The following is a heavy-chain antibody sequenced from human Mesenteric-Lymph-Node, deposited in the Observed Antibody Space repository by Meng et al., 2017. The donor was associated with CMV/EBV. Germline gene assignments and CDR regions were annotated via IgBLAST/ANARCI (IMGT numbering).Heavy chain of an antibody. V-gene: IGHV3-30*03. Sequence: LSLTCAASGFTFTNAWMTWVRQAPGKGLEWVAVISYDGSNKYYADSVKGRFTISRDNSKNTLYLQMNSLRAEDTAVYYCARGPSRYCSGGSCSHYFDYWGQGTLVTVSS. CDR2: ISYDGSNK. CDR1: GFTFTNAW. D-gene: IGHD2-15*01. J-gene: IGHJ4*02. CDR3: ARGPSRYCSGGSCSHYFDY.